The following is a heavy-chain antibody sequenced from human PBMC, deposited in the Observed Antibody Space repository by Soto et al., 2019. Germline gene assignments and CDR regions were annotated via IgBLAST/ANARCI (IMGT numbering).Heavy chain of an antibody. CDR1: GFTFSSYA. Sequence: GGSLRLSCAASGFTFSSYAMSWVRQAPGKGLEWVSAISGSGGSTYYADSVKGRFTISRDNSKNTLYLQMNSLRAEDTAVYYWAKDAPLGYCSGGSCYSFDYWGQGTLVTVSS. CDR2: ISGSGGST. V-gene: IGHV3-23*01. D-gene: IGHD2-15*01. CDR3: AKDAPLGYCSGGSCYSFDY. J-gene: IGHJ4*02.